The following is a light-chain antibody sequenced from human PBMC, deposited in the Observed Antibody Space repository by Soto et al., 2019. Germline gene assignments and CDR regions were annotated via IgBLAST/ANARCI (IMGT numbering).Light chain of an antibody. CDR2: EVT. Sequence: QSALTQPPSASGSPGQSVTISCTGTSSDVGAYDYVSWYQQHPGKAPKLMIYEVTNRPSGVSNRFSGSKSGNTASLTISGLQAEDEADYYCSSYTTNITPVVFGGGTKLTVL. CDR3: SSYTTNITPVV. V-gene: IGLV2-14*01. J-gene: IGLJ2*01. CDR1: SSDVGAYDY.